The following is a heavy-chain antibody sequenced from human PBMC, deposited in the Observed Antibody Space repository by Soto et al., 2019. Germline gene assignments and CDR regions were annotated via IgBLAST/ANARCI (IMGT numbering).Heavy chain of an antibody. V-gene: IGHV1-69*01. CDR3: ARERRGGSSSGLDDYYYYYGMDV. CDR2: IIPIFGTA. Sequence: QVQLVQSGAEVKKPGSSVKVSCKASGGTFSSYAISWVRQAPGQGHEWMGGIIPIFGTANYAQKFQGRVTITADESTSTAYMELSSLRSEDTAVYYCARERRGGSSSGLDDYYYYYGMDVWGQGTTVTVSS. D-gene: IGHD6-19*01. CDR1: GGTFSSYA. J-gene: IGHJ6*02.